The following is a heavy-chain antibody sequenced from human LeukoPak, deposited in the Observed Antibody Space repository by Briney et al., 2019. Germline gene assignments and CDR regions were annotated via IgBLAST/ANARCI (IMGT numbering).Heavy chain of an antibody. V-gene: IGHV4-30-4*07. D-gene: IGHD6-25*01. CDR2: LYYSGST. Sequence: SETLSLTCAVSGGSISSGGYSWNWIRQPPGKGLEWIGYLYYSGSTNYNPSLKSRLSISVDMFENEISVQLSFVTAADTAVYYCARRPPASRLIDYWGQGTLVTVSS. CDR1: GGSISSGGYS. J-gene: IGHJ4*02. CDR3: ARRPPASRLIDY.